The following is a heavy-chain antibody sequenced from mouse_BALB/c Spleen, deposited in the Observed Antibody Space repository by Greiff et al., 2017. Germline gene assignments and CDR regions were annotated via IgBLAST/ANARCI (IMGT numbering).Heavy chain of an antibody. CDR1: GYTFTDYN. J-gene: IGHJ3*01. D-gene: IGHD2-3*01. Sequence: VQLQQSGPELVKPGASVKISCKASGYTFTDYNMHWVKQSHGKSLEWIGYIYPYNGGTGYNQKFKSKATLTVDNSSSTAYMELRSLTSEDSAVYYCARGDGYAFAYWGQGTLVTVSA. CDR3: ARGDGYAFAY. CDR2: IYPYNGGT. V-gene: IGHV1S29*02.